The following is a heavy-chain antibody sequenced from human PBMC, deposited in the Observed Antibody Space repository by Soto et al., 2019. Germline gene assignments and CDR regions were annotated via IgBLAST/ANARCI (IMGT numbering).Heavy chain of an antibody. CDR3: AKDIGTGYSYGSRFDY. J-gene: IGHJ4*02. CDR2: VSWNSGNI. D-gene: IGHD5-18*01. CDR1: GFTFDDYA. Sequence: GGSLRLSCAASGFTFDDYAMHWVRQAPGKGLEWVSGVSWNSGNIGYADSVKGRFTISRDNAKNSLYLQMNSLRAEDTAFYYCAKDIGTGYSYGSRFDYWGQGTLVTASS. V-gene: IGHV3-9*01.